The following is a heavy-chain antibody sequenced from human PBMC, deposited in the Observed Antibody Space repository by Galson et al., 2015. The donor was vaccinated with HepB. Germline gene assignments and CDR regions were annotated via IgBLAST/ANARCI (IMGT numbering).Heavy chain of an antibody. V-gene: IGHV3-33*06. D-gene: IGHD2-2*01. J-gene: IGHJ4*02. CDR3: AKDQWCGPLCGSTSCLDY. Sequence: SLRLSCAASGFTVSSYGMHWVRQAPGKGLEWVAVIWYDGSNKYYADSVKGRFTISRDNSKNTLYLQMNSLRAEDTAVYYCAKDQWCGPLCGSTSCLDYWGQGTLVTVSS. CDR1: GFTVSSYG. CDR2: IWYDGSNK.